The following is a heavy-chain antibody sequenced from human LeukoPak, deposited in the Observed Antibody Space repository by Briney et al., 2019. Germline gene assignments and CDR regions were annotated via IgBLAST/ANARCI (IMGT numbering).Heavy chain of an antibody. D-gene: IGHD3-22*01. Sequence: SVKVSCKASGGTFSSYAISWVRHAPGQGLEWMGGIIPIFGTANYAQKFQGRVTITADESTSTAYMELSSLRSEDTAVYYCAFGSGYTDAFDIWGQGTMVTVSS. CDR2: IIPIFGTA. CDR1: GGTFSSYA. J-gene: IGHJ3*02. CDR3: AFGSGYTDAFDI. V-gene: IGHV1-69*13.